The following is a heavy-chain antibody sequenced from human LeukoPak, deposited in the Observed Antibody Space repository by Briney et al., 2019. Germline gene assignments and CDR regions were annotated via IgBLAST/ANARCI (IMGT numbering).Heavy chain of an antibody. CDR1: GYTFTSYG. Sequence: ASVKVSCKASGYTFTSYGISWGRQAPGQGLEWMGWISAYNDNTNYAQKLQGRVTRTTDTSTSTAYMELRSLRSDDTAVYYCARDTDYYDSSGYFPIWGQGTMVTVSS. D-gene: IGHD3-22*01. CDR3: ARDTDYYDSSGYFPI. CDR2: ISAYNDNT. V-gene: IGHV1-18*01. J-gene: IGHJ3*02.